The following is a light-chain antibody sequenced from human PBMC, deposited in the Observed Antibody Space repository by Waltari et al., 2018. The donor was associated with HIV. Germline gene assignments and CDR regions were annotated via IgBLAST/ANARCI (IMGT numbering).Light chain of an antibody. CDR2: DAT. CDR1: TNDGGGYNY. CDR3: CSYAGSHTDVL. Sequence: QSALTQPRSVSGSPGQSITISCIGSTNDGGGYNYVSWYHHQPGKAPKLPLYVYQHQPCKTPKLLIYDATQRPSGVPDRFSGSKAASTASLTISGLQAEDEADYYCCSYAGSHTDVLFGGGTKLTVL. J-gene: IGLJ2*01. V-gene: IGLV2-11*01.